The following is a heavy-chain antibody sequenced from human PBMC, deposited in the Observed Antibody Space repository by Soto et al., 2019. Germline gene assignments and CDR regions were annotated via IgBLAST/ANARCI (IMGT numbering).Heavy chain of an antibody. CDR2: IWYDGSNK. CDR1: GFTFSSYG. V-gene: IGHV3-33*01. J-gene: IGHJ6*02. CDR3: ARGEAGSSGWVHLVYYYYGMDV. D-gene: IGHD6-19*01. Sequence: GGSLRLSCAASGFTFSSYGMHWVRQAPGKGLEWVAVIWYDGSNKYYADSVKGRFTISRDNSKNTLYLQMNSLRAEDTAVYYCARGEAGSSGWVHLVYYYYGMDVWGQGTTVTVSS.